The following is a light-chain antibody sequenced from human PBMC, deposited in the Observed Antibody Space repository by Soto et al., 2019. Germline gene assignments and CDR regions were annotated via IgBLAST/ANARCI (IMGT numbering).Light chain of an antibody. CDR3: QQCTNWLRT. V-gene: IGKV3-15*01. J-gene: IGKJ1*01. Sequence: EIVMTQSPVTLSVSPGERATLSCRASQSVSSNLAWYQQKPGQAPRLLIYGASTRATGIPDRFSGSGSGTEFTLTISSLQSEDSAVYYCQQCTNWLRTFGQGTKVEIK. CDR1: QSVSSN. CDR2: GAS.